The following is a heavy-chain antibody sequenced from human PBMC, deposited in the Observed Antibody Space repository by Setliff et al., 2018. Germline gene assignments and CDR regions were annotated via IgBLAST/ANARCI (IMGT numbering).Heavy chain of an antibody. J-gene: IGHJ4*02. D-gene: IGHD1-26*01. CDR3: ARDNTILGATDY. V-gene: IGHV4-38-2*02. Sequence: PSETLSLTCAVSGASIGSGHYWGWIRQPPGKGLEWIATIYHKGRTYFNPSLQSRVTMSLDRSKNQFSLRLTSVTASDTAVYFCARDNTILGATDYWGQGTLVTVSS. CDR2: IYHKGRT. CDR1: GASIGSGHY.